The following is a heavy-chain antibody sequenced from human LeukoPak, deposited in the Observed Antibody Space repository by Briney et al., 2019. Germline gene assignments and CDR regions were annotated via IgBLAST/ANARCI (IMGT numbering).Heavy chain of an antibody. CDR1: GGSISSGGYY. D-gene: IGHD3-9*01. Sequence: SETLSLTCTVSGGSISSGGYYWSWIRQHPGKGLEWIGYIYYSGSTYYNPSLKSRVTISVDTSKNQFSLKLSSVTAADTAVYYCASLLSNYDILTGYLHYGMDVWGQGTTVTVSS. CDR2: IYYSGST. J-gene: IGHJ6*02. CDR3: ASLLSNYDILTGYLHYGMDV. V-gene: IGHV4-31*03.